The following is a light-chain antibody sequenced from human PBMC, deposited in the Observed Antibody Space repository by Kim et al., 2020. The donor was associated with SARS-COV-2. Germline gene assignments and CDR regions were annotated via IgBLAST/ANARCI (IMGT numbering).Light chain of an antibody. J-gene: IGLJ3*02. CDR3: SSYTSGNTWV. Sequence: QSALAQPASVSGSPGQSVTISCTGTNSDITDYNHVAWYQQHPGIAPKVIIYDVINRPSGVSNRFSGSKSGNTASLTISGLQTEDEGDYYCSSYTSGNTWVFGGGTQLTVL. CDR1: NSDITDYNH. CDR2: DVI. V-gene: IGLV2-14*03.